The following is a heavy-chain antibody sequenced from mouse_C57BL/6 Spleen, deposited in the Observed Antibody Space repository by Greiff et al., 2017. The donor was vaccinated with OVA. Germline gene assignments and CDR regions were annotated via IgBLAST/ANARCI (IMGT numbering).Heavy chain of an antibody. CDR2: ISDGGSYT. Sequence: EVMLVESGGGLVKPGGSLKLSCAASGFTFSSYAMSWVRQTPEKRLEWVATISDGGSYTYYPDNVKGRFTSSRDNAKNNLYLQMSHLKSEDTAMYYCAREDDYDLGNAMDYWGQGTSVTVSS. J-gene: IGHJ4*01. CDR3: AREDDYDLGNAMDY. CDR1: GFTFSSYA. D-gene: IGHD2-4*01. V-gene: IGHV5-4*01.